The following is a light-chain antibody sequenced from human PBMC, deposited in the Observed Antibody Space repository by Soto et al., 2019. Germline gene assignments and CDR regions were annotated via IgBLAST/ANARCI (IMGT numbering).Light chain of an antibody. Sequence: QSVLTQPPSASGTPGQTITISCSGSNSNIGSNTVYWYQHLPGTAPRPLIYGSSHRPSGVSDRFSGSKSATSASLAISGLRSEDEGDYYCAAWDDSLSGVVFGGGTKLTVL. V-gene: IGLV1-47*01. CDR2: GSS. J-gene: IGLJ2*01. CDR3: AAWDDSLSGVV. CDR1: NSNIGSNT.